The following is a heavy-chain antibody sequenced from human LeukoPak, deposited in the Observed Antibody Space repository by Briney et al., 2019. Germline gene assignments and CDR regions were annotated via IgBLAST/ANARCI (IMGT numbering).Heavy chain of an antibody. J-gene: IGHJ4*02. Sequence: GGSLRLSCAASGFTFSSYAMSWVRQAPGKGLEGVGFIRSKAYGGTTEYAASVKGRFTISRDDSKSIAYLQMNSLKTEDTAVYYCTRDRLYYDILTGYKADPFDYWGQGTLVTVSS. CDR3: TRDRLYYDILTGYKADPFDY. V-gene: IGHV3-49*04. CDR2: IRSKAYGGTT. CDR1: GFTFSSYA. D-gene: IGHD3-9*01.